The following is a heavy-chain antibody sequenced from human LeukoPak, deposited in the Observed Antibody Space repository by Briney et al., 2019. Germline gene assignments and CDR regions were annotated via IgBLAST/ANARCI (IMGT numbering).Heavy chain of an antibody. D-gene: IGHD6-6*01. CDR2: INPSGGST. Sequence: ASVKVSCKASGYTFTSYYMHWVRQAPGQGLEWMGIINPSGGSTSYAQKFQGRVTMTRDTSISTAYMELSRLRSDDTAVYYCARGSRPKRIAANWFDPWGQGTLVTVSS. V-gene: IGHV1-46*01. CDR1: GYTFTSYY. CDR3: ARGSRPKRIAANWFDP. J-gene: IGHJ5*02.